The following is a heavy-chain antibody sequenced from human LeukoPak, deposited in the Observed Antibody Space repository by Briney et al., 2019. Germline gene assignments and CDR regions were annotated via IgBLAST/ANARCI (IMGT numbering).Heavy chain of an antibody. CDR3: ARVHWNDGDFDY. V-gene: IGHV3-48*04. D-gene: IGHD1-1*01. Sequence: GGSLRLSCAASGFTFSSYSMNWVRQAPGKGLEWVSYISSSGSTIYYADSVKGRFTISRDNAKNSLYLQMNSLRAEDTAVYYCARVHWNDGDFDYWGQGTLVTVSS. CDR1: GFTFSSYS. CDR2: ISSSGSTI. J-gene: IGHJ4*02.